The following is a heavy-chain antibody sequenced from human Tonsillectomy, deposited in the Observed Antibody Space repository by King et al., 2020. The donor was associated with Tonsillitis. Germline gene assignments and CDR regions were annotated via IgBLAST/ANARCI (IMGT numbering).Heavy chain of an antibody. D-gene: IGHD2-15*01. V-gene: IGHV3-33*01. CDR3: AREDVGVVAGAPLGMDV. J-gene: IGHJ6*02. CDR2: IWYDGSKK. Sequence: VQLVESGGGVVQPGGSLRLSCAASGFTFSSYGMHWVRQAPGKGLEWVALIWYDGSKKYYADSVRGRFTLSRDNSKNTLYLQMNSLRAEDTAVYYCAREDVGVVAGAPLGMDVGGQGTTVTVSS. CDR1: GFTFSSYG.